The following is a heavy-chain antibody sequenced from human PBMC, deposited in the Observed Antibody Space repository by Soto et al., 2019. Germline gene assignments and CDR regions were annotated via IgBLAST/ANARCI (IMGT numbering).Heavy chain of an antibody. CDR1: GGSISSYY. J-gene: IGHJ6*02. V-gene: IGHV4-59*01. CDR3: ARDQDDFWSGSPSGTDV. Sequence: SETLSLTCTVSGGSISSYYWSWIRQPPGKGLEWIGYIYYSGSTNYNPSLKSRVTISVDTSKNQFSLKLSSVTAADTAVYYCARDQDDFWSGSPSGTDVWGQGTTVTVSS. CDR2: IYYSGST. D-gene: IGHD3-3*01.